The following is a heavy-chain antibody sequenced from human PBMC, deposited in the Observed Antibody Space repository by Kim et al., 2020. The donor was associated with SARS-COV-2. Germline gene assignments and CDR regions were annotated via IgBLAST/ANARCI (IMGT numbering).Heavy chain of an antibody. J-gene: IGHJ4*02. CDR3: ARCGSSPKDFDY. Sequence: NYNPSLKSRVTISVDTSKNQFSLKLSSVTAADTAVYYCARCGSSPKDFDYWGQGTLVTVSS. D-gene: IGHD6-13*01. V-gene: IGHV4-34*01.